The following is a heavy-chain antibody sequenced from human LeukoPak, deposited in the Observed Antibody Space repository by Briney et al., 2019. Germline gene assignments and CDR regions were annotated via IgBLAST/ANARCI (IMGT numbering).Heavy chain of an antibody. V-gene: IGHV3-48*01. CDR1: GFSFGDYS. J-gene: IGHJ4*02. Sequence: GGSLRLSCAASGFSFGDYSMTWVRQAPGKGLEWVSYIRRDSSAIYYADSVKGRFTISRDNAKKSLYLQMNSLRAEDTAVYYCASREGYYYDSSGIALGIWGQGTLVTVSS. D-gene: IGHD3-22*01. CDR3: ASREGYYYDSSGIALGI. CDR2: IRRDSSAI.